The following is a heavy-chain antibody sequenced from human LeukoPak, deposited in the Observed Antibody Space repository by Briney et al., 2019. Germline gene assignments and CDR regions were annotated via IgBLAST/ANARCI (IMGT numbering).Heavy chain of an antibody. J-gene: IGHJ4*02. D-gene: IGHD1-26*01. Sequence: ASVKVSCKASGYTFTGYYMHWVRQAPGQGLEWMGWISANNGNTKYAPNVQGRVTMTTDTSTSTAYLELRSLRSDDTAVYYCARGWELHDWGQGTLVTVSS. V-gene: IGHV1-18*04. CDR3: ARGWELHD. CDR2: ISANNGNT. CDR1: GYTFTGYY.